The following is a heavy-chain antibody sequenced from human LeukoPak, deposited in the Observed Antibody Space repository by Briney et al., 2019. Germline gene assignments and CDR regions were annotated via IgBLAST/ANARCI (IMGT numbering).Heavy chain of an antibody. CDR2: IYTSGST. J-gene: IGHJ5*02. CDR1: GGSISSYY. CDR3: ARLTAAAGNWFDP. D-gene: IGHD6-13*01. Sequence: PSETLSLTCTVSGGSISSYYWSWIRQPPGKGLEWIGYIYTSGSTNYNPSLKSRVTISVDASKNQSSLKLSSVTAADTAVYYCARLTAAAGNWFDPWGQGTLVTVSS. V-gene: IGHV4-4*09.